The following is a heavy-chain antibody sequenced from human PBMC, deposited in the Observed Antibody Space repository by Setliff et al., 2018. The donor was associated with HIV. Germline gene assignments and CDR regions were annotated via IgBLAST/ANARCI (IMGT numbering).Heavy chain of an antibody. D-gene: IGHD5-18*01. J-gene: IGHJ4*02. CDR2: VDPEDGET. CDR3: AAPSGYRYGPFK. CDR1: GYTFTSYG. V-gene: IGHV1-69-2*01. Sequence: GASVKVSCKASGYTFTSYGISWVQQAPGRGLEWMGRVDPEDGETIYAEKLQGRVTITADTSTDTAYMELSSLRSEDAAVYYCAAPSGYRYGPFKWGQGTLVTVSS.